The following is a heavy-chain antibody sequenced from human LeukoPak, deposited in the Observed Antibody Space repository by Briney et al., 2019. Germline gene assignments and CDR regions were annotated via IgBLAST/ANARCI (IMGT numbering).Heavy chain of an antibody. CDR1: GFTFSDYY. CDR2: ISSSSSYT. J-gene: IGHJ6*04. D-gene: IGHD3-9*01. V-gene: IGHV3-11*06. CDR3: ARDWPAVLRYFDWVPYYYYGMDV. Sequence: PGGSLRLSCADSGFTFSDYYMSWIRQAPGKGLEWVSYISSSSSYTNYADSVKGRFTISRDNAKNSLYLQMNSLRAEDTAVYYCARDWPAVLRYFDWVPYYYYGMDVWGKGTTVTVSS.